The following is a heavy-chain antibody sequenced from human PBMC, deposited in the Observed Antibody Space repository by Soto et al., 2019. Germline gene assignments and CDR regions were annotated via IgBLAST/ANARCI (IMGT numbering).Heavy chain of an antibody. J-gene: IGHJ4*02. D-gene: IGHD2-2*02. CDR3: AKEFGYCISNTCYKGFDY. Sequence: PGGSLRLSCGASGFAFSSYAMSWVRQAPGKGLEWVSAISGSGDSTYYGDSVKGRFTISRDNSKKTLCLQMDSLRAEDTAVYYCAKEFGYCISNTCYKGFDYWGQGT. V-gene: IGHV3-23*01. CDR2: ISGSGDST. CDR1: GFAFSSYA.